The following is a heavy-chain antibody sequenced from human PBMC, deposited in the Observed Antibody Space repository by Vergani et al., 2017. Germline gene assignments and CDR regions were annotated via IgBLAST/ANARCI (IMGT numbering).Heavy chain of an antibody. V-gene: IGHV3-33*01. CDR1: GFTFSSYG. D-gene: IGHD6-19*01. CDR3: ARDPRGWPNDAFDI. Sequence: QVQLVESGGGVVQPGRSLRLSCAASGFTFSSYGMHWVRQAPGKGLEWVAVIWYDGSNKYYADSVKGRFTISRDNSKNTLYLQMNSLRAEDTAVYDGARDPRGWPNDAFDIWGQGTMVTVSS. CDR2: IWYDGSNK. J-gene: IGHJ3*02.